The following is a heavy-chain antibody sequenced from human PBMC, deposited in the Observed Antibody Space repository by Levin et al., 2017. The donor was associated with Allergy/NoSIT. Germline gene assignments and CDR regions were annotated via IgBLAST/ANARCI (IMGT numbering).Heavy chain of an antibody. CDR1: GGTFSSYA. J-gene: IGHJ3*02. D-gene: IGHD3-22*01. Sequence: SVKVSCKASGGTFSSYAISWVRQAPGQGLEWMGGIIPIFGTANYAQKFQGRVTITADESTSTAYMELSSLRSEDTAVYYCAREGYYYDSSGSPSDAFDIWGQGTMVTVSS. V-gene: IGHV1-69*13. CDR3: AREGYYYDSSGSPSDAFDI. CDR2: IIPIFGTA.